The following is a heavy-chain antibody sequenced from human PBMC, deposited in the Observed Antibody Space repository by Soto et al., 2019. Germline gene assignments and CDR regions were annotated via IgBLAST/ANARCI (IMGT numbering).Heavy chain of an antibody. Sequence: QMQLVQSGPEVKKPGTSVKVSCKASGFTFTSSAVKWVRQARGQRLEWIGWIDVGSGNTNYAQKFQERVTITRDITTSTAYMEQSTLRSEETAVYYCAAYGRLRICWGKNYYYGMDVWGQGTTVTVSS. CDR1: GFTFTSSA. CDR3: AAYGRLRICWGKNYYYGMDV. D-gene: IGHD7-27*01. J-gene: IGHJ6*02. CDR2: IDVGSGNT. V-gene: IGHV1-58*01.